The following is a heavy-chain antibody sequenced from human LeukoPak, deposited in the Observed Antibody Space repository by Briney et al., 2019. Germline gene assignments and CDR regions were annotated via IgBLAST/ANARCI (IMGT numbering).Heavy chain of an antibody. CDR2: IRYDGSDK. CDR1: GFTLRSYG. V-gene: IGHV3-30*02. J-gene: IGHJ3*02. CDR3: ARDELGDILTGYPDALDI. Sequence: GGSLRLSCVASGFTLRSYGMHWARQAPGKGLGWVAFIRYDGSDKYYADSLKGRFTISRDNSKNTLYLQMNSLRAEDTAVYYCARDELGDILTGYPDALDIWGQGTMVTVSS. D-gene: IGHD3-9*01.